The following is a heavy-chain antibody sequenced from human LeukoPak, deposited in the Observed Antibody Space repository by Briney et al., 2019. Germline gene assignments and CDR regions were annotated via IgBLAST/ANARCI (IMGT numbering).Heavy chain of an antibody. J-gene: IGHJ1*01. Sequence: GGSLRLSCAASGFTFSSYAMSWVRQAPGKGLEWVSVISGSGVGTYYADSVKGRFTISRDNSKNTLYLQMNSLRAEDTAVYYCAKEIYGDSTGGRFQHWGQGTLVTVSS. V-gene: IGHV3-23*01. CDR3: AKEIYGDSTGGRFQH. D-gene: IGHD4-17*01. CDR2: ISGSGVGT. CDR1: GFTFSSYA.